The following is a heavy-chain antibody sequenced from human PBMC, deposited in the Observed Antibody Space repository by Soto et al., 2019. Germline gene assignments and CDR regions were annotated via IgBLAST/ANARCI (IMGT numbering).Heavy chain of an antibody. CDR2: ITGSGDST. V-gene: IGHV3-23*01. D-gene: IGHD1-7*01. J-gene: IGHJ4*02. CDR3: VKLRLELLYLDS. CDR1: GFTFSRYG. Sequence: EVQLSESGGGLVQPGGSLRLSCAASGFTFSRYGISWVRQAPGKGLEWVSAITGSGDSTYYADSVKGRFTISRDSSNNTLYLQMNSLRADDTAVYYCVKLRLELLYLDSWGLGALVIVSS.